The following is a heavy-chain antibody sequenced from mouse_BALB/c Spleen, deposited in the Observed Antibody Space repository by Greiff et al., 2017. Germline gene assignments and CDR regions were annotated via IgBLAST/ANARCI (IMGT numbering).Heavy chain of an antibody. J-gene: IGHJ2*01. CDR3: ARDHYYGSSGGYFDY. CDR2: ISDGGSYT. V-gene: IGHV5-4*02. Sequence: EVMLVESGGGLVKPGGSLKLSCAASGFTFSDYYMYWVRQTPEKRLEWVATISDGGSYTYYPDSVKGRFTISRDNAKNNLYLQMSSLKSEDTAMYYCARDHYYGSSGGYFDYWGQGTTLTVSS. CDR1: GFTFSDYY. D-gene: IGHD1-1*01.